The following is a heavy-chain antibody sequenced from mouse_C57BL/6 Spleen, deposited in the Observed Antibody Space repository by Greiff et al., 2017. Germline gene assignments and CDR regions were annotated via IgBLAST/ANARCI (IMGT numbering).Heavy chain of an antibody. CDR1: GFTFTDYY. CDR3: ARYDDYDGRGLDY. D-gene: IGHD2-4*01. CDR2: IRNKANGYTT. J-gene: IGHJ2*01. V-gene: IGHV7-3*01. Sequence: EVKLVESGGGLVQPGGSLSLSCAASGFTFTDYYMSWVRQPPGKALEWLGFIRNKANGYTTEYSASVKGRFTISRDNSQSILYLQMNALRAEDSATYYCARYDDYDGRGLDYWSQGTTLTVSS.